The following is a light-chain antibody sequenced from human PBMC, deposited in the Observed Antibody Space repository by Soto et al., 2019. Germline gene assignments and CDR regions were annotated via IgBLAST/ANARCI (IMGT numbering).Light chain of an antibody. V-gene: IGLV1-47*01. CDR2: RDY. CDR1: RSNIGTKF. CDR3: AAWDDTLTTVV. J-gene: IGLJ2*01. Sequence: QSVLTQPPSASGTPGQTVTISCSGSRSNIGTKFVDWYHQLPGTAPKLLIYRDYLRPSGVPGRFSGSKSGTSASLAISGLRSEDEGDYYCAAWDDTLTTVVFGGGTKLTVL.